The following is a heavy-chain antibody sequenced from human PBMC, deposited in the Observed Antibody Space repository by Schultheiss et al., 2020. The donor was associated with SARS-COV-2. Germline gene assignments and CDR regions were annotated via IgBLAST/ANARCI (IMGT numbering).Heavy chain of an antibody. V-gene: IGHV4-39*07. Sequence: SETLSLTCTVSGGSISSSSYYWGWIRQPPGKGLEWIGSIYYSGSTNYNPSLKSRVTISVDTSKNQFSLKLSSVTAADTAVYYCASAIAAAGAYNWFDPWGQGTLVTVSS. J-gene: IGHJ5*02. CDR3: ASAIAAAGAYNWFDP. CDR1: GGSISSSSYY. CDR2: IYYSGST. D-gene: IGHD6-13*01.